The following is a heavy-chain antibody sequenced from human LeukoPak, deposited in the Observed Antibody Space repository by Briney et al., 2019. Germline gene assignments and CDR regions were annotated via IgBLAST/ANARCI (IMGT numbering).Heavy chain of an antibody. Sequence: SETLSLTCTVSGGSISSSSYYWGWIRQPPGKGLEWIGSIYYSGSTYYNPSLKSRVAISVDTSKNQFSLKLSSMTAADTAVYYCARPSISRGTEGGADYWGQGTLVTVSS. J-gene: IGHJ4*02. V-gene: IGHV4-39*01. D-gene: IGHD1-14*01. CDR2: IYYSGST. CDR1: GGSISSSSYY. CDR3: ARPSISRGTEGGADY.